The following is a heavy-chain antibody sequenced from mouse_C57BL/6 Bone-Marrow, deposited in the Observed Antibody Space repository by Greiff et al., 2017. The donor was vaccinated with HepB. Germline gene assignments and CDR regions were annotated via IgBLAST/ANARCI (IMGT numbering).Heavy chain of an antibody. CDR3: AKVPCYYGSSYWYFDV. CDR1: GFSLTSSG. CDR2: IWRGGST. D-gene: IGHD1-1*01. Sequence: QVQLKESGPGLVQPSQRLSITCTVSGFSLTSSGVHWVRQSLGKGLEWLGVIWRGGSTDYNAAFMSRLSITKDNSTSQVFFKMNSLQADDTAIYYCAKVPCYYGSSYWYFDVWGTGTTVTVSS. J-gene: IGHJ1*03. V-gene: IGHV2-5*01.